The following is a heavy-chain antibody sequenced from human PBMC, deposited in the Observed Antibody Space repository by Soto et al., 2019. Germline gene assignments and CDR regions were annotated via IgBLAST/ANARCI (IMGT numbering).Heavy chain of an antibody. CDR2: ISYDGSNE. J-gene: IGHJ4*02. CDR3: TKEYIVGTTWGYFES. D-gene: IGHD1-26*01. Sequence: VQLVESGGGVVQPGGSLRLSSAASGFIFSTYGMHWVRKVPGKGLEWVAHISYDGSNEHYADSVKGRFTVSRDNAKNTLSLQLTSLRSEDTAVYYCTKEYIVGTTWGYFESWGQGTLVTVSS. V-gene: IGHV3-30*18. CDR1: GFIFSTYG.